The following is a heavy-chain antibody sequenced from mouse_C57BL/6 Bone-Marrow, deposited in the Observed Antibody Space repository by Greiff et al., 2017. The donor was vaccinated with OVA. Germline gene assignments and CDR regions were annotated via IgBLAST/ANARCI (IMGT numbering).Heavy chain of an antibody. Sequence: EVQGVESGGDLVKPGGSLKLSCAASGFTFSSYGMSWVRQTPDKRLEWVATISSGGSYTYYPDSVKGRFTISRDNAKNTLYLQMSSLKSEDTAMYYCARDDLRRGGYYAMDYWGQGTSVTVSS. D-gene: IGHD2-12*01. V-gene: IGHV5-6*01. J-gene: IGHJ4*01. CDR2: ISSGGSYT. CDR3: ARDDLRRGGYYAMDY. CDR1: GFTFSSYG.